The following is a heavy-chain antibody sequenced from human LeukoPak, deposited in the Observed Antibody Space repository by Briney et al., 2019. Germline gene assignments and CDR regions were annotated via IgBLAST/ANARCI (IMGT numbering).Heavy chain of an antibody. J-gene: IGHJ3*02. CDR1: GYTFTSYY. V-gene: IGHV1-46*01. CDR2: INPSGGST. CDR3: ARDHRGSGWFSPGNAFDI. Sequence: ASVKVSCKASGYTFTSYYMHWVRQAPGQGLERMGIINPSGGSTSYAQKFQGRVTMTRDTSTSTVYMELSSLRSEDTAVYYCARDHRGSGWFSPGNAFDIWGQGTMVTVSS. D-gene: IGHD6-19*01.